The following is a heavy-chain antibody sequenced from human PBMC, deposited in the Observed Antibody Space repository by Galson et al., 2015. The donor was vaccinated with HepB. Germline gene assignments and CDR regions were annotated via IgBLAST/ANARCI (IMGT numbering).Heavy chain of an antibody. Sequence: SLRLSCAASGFTFSSYAMHWVRQAPGKGLEWVAVISYDGSNKYYADSVKGRFTISRDNSKNTLYLQMNSLRTEDTAVYYCAREAAVAPAYVYYGMDVCGQGTTVTVSS. D-gene: IGHD6-19*01. CDR1: GFTFSSYA. CDR2: ISYDGSNK. V-gene: IGHV3-30-3*01. CDR3: AREAAVAPAYVYYGMDV. J-gene: IGHJ6*02.